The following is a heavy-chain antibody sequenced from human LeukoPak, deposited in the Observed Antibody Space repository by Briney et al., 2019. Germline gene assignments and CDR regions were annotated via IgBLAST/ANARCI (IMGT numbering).Heavy chain of an antibody. V-gene: IGHV3-23*01. CDR3: AKDYYGSGRREPFDY. J-gene: IGHJ4*02. Sequence: GGSLRLSCAASGFTFSSYAMSWVRQAPGKGLEWVSAISGSGGSTYYADSVKGRFTISRDNSKNTLYLQMNSLRAEDTAVYYCAKDYYGSGRREPFDYWGQGTLVTVSS. D-gene: IGHD3-10*01. CDR1: GFTFSSYA. CDR2: ISGSGGST.